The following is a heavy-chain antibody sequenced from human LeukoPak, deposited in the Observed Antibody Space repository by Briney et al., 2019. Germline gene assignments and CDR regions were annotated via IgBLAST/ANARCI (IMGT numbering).Heavy chain of an antibody. CDR3: ARKMKTGDRVGSFDI. CDR1: GFTFSRHN. V-gene: IGHV3-21*01. Sequence: PGGSLRLSCAASGFTFSRHNMNWVRQAPMKGLEWVSSIGSDGSYIYYADSVQGRFTISRDNAKNSLYLQMNSLTAEDTAVYYCARKMKTGDRVGSFDIWGQGTMVTVSS. J-gene: IGHJ3*02. CDR2: IGSDGSYI. D-gene: IGHD1-1*01.